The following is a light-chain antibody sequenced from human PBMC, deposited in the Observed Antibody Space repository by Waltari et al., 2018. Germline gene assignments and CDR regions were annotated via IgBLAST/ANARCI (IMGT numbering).Light chain of an antibody. J-gene: IGLJ3*02. CDR1: TSNLEVNT. CDR2: TND. CDR3: ATWDDRLNGWV. Sequence: QSVLTQPPPASGTPGQRVTISCSGSTSNLEVNTVNWYQHLPGSAPKLLIYTNDQRPSGVPDRFSGAKSGTSASLAISGLQSDDEGHYYCATWDDRLNGWVFGGGTKLTVL. V-gene: IGLV1-44*01.